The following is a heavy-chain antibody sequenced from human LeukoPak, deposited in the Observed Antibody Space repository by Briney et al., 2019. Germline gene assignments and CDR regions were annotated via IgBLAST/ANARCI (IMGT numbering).Heavy chain of an antibody. V-gene: IGHV3-9*01. D-gene: IGHD5-12*01. Sequence: GRSLRLSCAASGFTFDDYAMHWGRQASGKGLEWVSGISWNSGSIGYADSVKGRFTISRDNAKNSLYLQMNSLRAEDTAVYYCALSGYDWDVDYWGQGTLVTVSS. J-gene: IGHJ4*02. CDR3: ALSGYDWDVDY. CDR2: ISWNSGSI. CDR1: GFTFDDYA.